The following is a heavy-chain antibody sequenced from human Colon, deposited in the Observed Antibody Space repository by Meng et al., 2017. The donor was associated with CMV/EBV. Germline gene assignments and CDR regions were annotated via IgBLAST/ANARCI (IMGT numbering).Heavy chain of an antibody. CDR3: TRSYYYDRNGYFYY. D-gene: IGHD3-22*01. CDR2: VDPTNGGT. J-gene: IGHJ4*02. CDR1: GYTFTGYY. V-gene: IGHV1-2*06. Sequence: KASGYTFTGYYIPWVRQAPGQGLEWMGRVDPTNGGTHYAQTFQGRVTMTTDTSISTAYMELRRLRSDDTAMYYCTRSYYYDRNGYFYYWGQGTLVTVSS.